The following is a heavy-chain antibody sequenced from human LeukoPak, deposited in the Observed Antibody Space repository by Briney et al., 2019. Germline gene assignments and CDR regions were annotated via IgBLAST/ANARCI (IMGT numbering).Heavy chain of an antibody. CDR1: GGTFSSYA. CDR2: IIPIFGTA. D-gene: IGHD3-9*01. CDR3: ARGSYLTYYFDY. J-gene: IGHJ4*02. V-gene: IGHV1-69*06. Sequence: GASVKVSCKASGGTFSSYAISWVRQAPGQGLEWMGGIIPIFGTANYAQKFQGRVTITADKSTSTAYMELSSLRSEDTAVYYCARGSYLTYYFDYWGQGTLVTVSS.